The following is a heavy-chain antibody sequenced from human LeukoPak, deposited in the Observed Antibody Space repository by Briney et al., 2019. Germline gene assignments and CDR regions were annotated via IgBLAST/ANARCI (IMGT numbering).Heavy chain of an antibody. CDR1: GGTFSSCA. CDR2: IIPIFGTA. D-gene: IGHD6-19*01. V-gene: IGHV1-69*13. CDR3: ARTSAGTSRAWFDP. J-gene: IGHJ5*02. Sequence: GASVKVSCKASGGTFSSCAISWVRQAPGQGLEWMGGIIPIFGTANYAQKFQGRVTITADESTSTAYMELSSLRSEDTAVYYCARTSAGTSRAWFDPWGQGTLVTVSS.